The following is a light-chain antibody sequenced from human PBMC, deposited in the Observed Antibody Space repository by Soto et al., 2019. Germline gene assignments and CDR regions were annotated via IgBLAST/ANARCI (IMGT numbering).Light chain of an antibody. Sequence: QSVLTQPPSASGSPGQSVTISCSGTSSDVGGYNSVSWYQQHPGTAPKLIIYEESKRPSGVAHRFSGSKSGTTASLTISGLRSEEEADYYCSAWDGSRRAVVFGGGTKLTVL. J-gene: IGLJ2*01. CDR2: EES. CDR1: SSDVGGYNS. V-gene: IGLV2-8*01. CDR3: SAWDGSRRAVV.